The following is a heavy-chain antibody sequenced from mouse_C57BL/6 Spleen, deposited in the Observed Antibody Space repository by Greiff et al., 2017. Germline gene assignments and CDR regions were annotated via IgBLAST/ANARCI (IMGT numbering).Heavy chain of an antibody. CDR1: GYAFSSSW. V-gene: IGHV1-82*01. Sequence: QVQLQQSGPELVKPGASVKISCKASGYAFSSSWMNWVKQRPGKGLEWIGRIYPGDGDTNYNGKFKGKATLTADKSSSTAYMQLSSLTSEDSAVYFCVTITTVVFDYWGQGTTLTVSS. CDR2: IYPGDGDT. CDR3: VTITTVVFDY. J-gene: IGHJ2*01. D-gene: IGHD1-1*01.